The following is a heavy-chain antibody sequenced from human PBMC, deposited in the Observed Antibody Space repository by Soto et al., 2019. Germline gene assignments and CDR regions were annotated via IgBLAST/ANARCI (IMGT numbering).Heavy chain of an antibody. CDR2: NIPIFGTA. V-gene: IGHV1-69*13. J-gene: IGHJ4*02. D-gene: IGHD3-3*01. CDR3: ALRCFVYYYFWSGYYIPFDY. CDR1: GGTFSSYA. Sequence: GASVKVSCKASGGTFSSYAISWVRQAPGQGLEWMGGNIPIFGTANYAQKFQGRVTITADESTSTAYMELSSLRSEDTAVYYCALRCFVYYYFWSGYYIPFDYWGQGTLVTVSS.